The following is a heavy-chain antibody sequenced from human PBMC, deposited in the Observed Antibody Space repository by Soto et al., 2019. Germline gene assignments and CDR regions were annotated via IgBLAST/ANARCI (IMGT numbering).Heavy chain of an antibody. CDR2: IYYSGST. D-gene: IGHD6-13*01. Sequence: SSETLSLTCTVSGGSISSYYWSWIRQPPGKGLEWIGYIYYSGSTNCNPSLKSRVTISVDTSKNQFSLKLSSVTAADTAVYYCARHSSNWYYFDYWGQGTLVTVSS. CDR3: ARHSSNWYYFDY. J-gene: IGHJ4*02. V-gene: IGHV4-59*08. CDR1: GGSISSYY.